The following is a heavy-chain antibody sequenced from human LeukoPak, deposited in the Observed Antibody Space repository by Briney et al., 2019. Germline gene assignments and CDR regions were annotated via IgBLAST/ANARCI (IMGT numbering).Heavy chain of an antibody. CDR2: IIPIFGTA. Sequence: SVKVSCKASGGTFSSYAISWVRQAPGQGLEWMGGIIPIFGTANYAQKFQGRVTITADESTSTAYLELSRLRSDDTALYFCARGRPQYYFETSGYYAIWGQGSLVTVS. CDR3: ARGRPQYYFETSGYYAI. V-gene: IGHV1-69*01. D-gene: IGHD3-22*01. CDR1: GGTFSSYA. J-gene: IGHJ4*02.